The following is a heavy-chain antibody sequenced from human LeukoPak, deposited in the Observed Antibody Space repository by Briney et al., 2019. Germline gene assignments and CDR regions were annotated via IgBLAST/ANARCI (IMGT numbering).Heavy chain of an antibody. CDR2: IYYSGST. V-gene: IGHV4-59*01. CDR1: GGSISSYY. J-gene: IGHJ6*02. D-gene: IGHD6-13*01. Sequence: PSETLSLTCTVSGGSISSYYWSWIRQPPGKGLEWIGYIYYSGSTNYNPSLKSRVTISVDTSKNQFSLKLSSVTAADTAVYYCARQSSSWTLYYYYGMDVWGQGTTVTVSS. CDR3: ARQSSSWTLYYYYGMDV.